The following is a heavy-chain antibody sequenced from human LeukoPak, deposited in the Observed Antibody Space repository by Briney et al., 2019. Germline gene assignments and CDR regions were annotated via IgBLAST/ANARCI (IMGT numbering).Heavy chain of an antibody. V-gene: IGHV4-34*01. CDR2: INDRGKT. CDR3: ARPVYCSSTTCTGPFHI. CDR1: GGSLSNYY. J-gene: IGHJ3*02. Sequence: SETLSLTCAVYGGSLSNYYWSWIRQPPGKGLEGFGEINDRGKTIYNPSLKSRVTISIDTSKNQFSLKLTSGIAADTAMYYCARPVYCSSTTCTGPFHIWGQGTMVTVSS. D-gene: IGHD2-2*01.